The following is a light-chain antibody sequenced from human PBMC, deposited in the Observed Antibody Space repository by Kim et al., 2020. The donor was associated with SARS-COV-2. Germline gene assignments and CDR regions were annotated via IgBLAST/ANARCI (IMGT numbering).Light chain of an antibody. J-gene: IGLJ3*02. Sequence: QSITISCTGTSSDVGGYNYVSWYQQHPGKAPKLMIYDVSNRPSGVSKRFSGSKSGNTASLTISGLQAEDEADYYCSSYTSSSTNWVFGGGTQLTVL. CDR1: SSDVGGYNY. CDR3: SSYTSSSTNWV. CDR2: DVS. V-gene: IGLV2-14*03.